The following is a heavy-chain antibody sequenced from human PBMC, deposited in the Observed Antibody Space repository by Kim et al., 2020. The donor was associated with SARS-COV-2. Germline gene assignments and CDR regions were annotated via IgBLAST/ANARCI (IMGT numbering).Heavy chain of an antibody. D-gene: IGHD3-10*01. CDR3: ARTGFGELLISSMDV. V-gene: IGHV4-4*07. J-gene: IGHJ6*02. Sequence: PPLKSRVTMSVATSKNQFSLKMSSVTAADTAVYYCARTGFGELLISSMDVWGQGTTVTVSS.